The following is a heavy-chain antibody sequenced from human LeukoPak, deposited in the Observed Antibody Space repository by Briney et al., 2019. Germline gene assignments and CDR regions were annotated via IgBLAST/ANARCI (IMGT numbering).Heavy chain of an antibody. CDR2: INPNSGGT. CDR1: GYTFTRYY. CDR3: ASFEVGA. D-gene: IGHD3-10*01. Sequence: ASVKVSCKASGYTFTRYYVNWVRQAPGQGLEWMGWINPNSGGTNYAQKFQGRVTMTRDTSITTVYMELSRLRSDETAVFYCASFEVGAWGQGTLVTVSS. J-gene: IGHJ5*02. V-gene: IGHV1-2*02.